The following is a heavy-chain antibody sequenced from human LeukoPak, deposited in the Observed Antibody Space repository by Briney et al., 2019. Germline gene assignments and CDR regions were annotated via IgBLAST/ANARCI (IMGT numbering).Heavy chain of an antibody. CDR1: GFTFSSYG. J-gene: IGHJ4*02. CDR2: ISYDGSNK. V-gene: IGHV3-30*18. D-gene: IGHD4-17*01. CDR3: AKDHGDYVDY. Sequence: GGSLRLSCAASGFTFSSYGMHWVRQAPGKGLEWVAVISYDGSNKYYADSVKGRFTISRDNSKNTVYLQMNSLRAEDTAVYYCAKDHGDYVDYWGQGTLVTVSS.